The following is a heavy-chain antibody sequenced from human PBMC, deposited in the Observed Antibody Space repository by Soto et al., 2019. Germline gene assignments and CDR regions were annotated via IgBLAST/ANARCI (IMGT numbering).Heavy chain of an antibody. J-gene: IGHJ4*02. V-gene: IGHV4-31*03. Sequence: QVQLQESGPGLVKPSQTLSLTCTVSGGSISSGGYYWSWIRQHPGKGLEWIGYIYYSGSTYYNPSLKSRVTISVDTAKNQLSLKLSSVTAADTAVYYCASLNSSRTPAFDYWGQGTLVTVSS. CDR2: IYYSGST. CDR1: GGSISSGGYY. CDR3: ASLNSSRTPAFDY. D-gene: IGHD6-13*01.